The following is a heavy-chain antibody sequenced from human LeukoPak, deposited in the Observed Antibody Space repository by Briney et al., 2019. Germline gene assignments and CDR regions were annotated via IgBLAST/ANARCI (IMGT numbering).Heavy chain of an antibody. CDR3: ARDRNSMMRAWFDP. Sequence: GGSLRLSCAASGFTFSNYWMHWVRQAPGKGPVWVSRINTDGSRTSYADSVKGRFTISRDNAKNTLYLQMNSLRVEDMAVYYCARDRNSMMRAWFDPWGQGTLVTVSS. J-gene: IGHJ5*02. CDR2: INTDGSRT. CDR1: GFTFSNYW. D-gene: IGHD2/OR15-2a*01. V-gene: IGHV3-74*01.